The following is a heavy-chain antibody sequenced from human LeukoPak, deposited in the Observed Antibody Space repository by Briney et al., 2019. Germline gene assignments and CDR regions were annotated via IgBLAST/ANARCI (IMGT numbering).Heavy chain of an antibody. CDR3: AKDSGSHPYYYYGMDV. J-gene: IGHJ6*02. Sequence: QSGGSLRLSCAASGFTFSSYAMSWVRQAPGKGLEWVSLISWDGGSTYYADSVKGRFTISRDNSKNSLYLQMNSLRTEDTALYYCAKDSGSHPYYYYGMDVWGQGTTVTVSS. D-gene: IGHD1-26*01. CDR1: GFTFSSYA. CDR2: ISWDGGST. V-gene: IGHV3-43*01.